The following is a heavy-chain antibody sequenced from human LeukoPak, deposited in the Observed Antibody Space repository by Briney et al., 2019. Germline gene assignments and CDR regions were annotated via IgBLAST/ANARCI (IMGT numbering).Heavy chain of an antibody. D-gene: IGHD2-2*01. CDR2: ISAYNGNT. V-gene: IGHV1-18*01. J-gene: IGHJ6*03. CDR1: GYTFTSYG. Sequence: ASVKVSCKASGYTFTSYGISWVRQAPGQGLEWMGWISAYNGNTNYAQKLRGRVTMTTDTSTSTAYMELRSLRSDDTAVYYCAREVPAETYYYYYYMDVWGKGTTVTVSS. CDR3: AREVPAETYYYYYYMDV.